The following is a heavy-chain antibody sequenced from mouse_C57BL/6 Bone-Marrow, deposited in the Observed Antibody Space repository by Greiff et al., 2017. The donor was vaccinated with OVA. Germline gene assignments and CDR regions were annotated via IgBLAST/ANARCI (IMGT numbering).Heavy chain of an antibody. D-gene: IGHD1-1*01. CDR2: IYPRSGNT. CDR3: ARRDYYGSSYGLAY. V-gene: IGHV1-81*01. Sequence: VNLVESGTELARPGASVKLSCKASGYTFTSYGIRWVKQRTGQGLEWIGEIYPRSGNTYYNEKFKGQTTLTADKSSHPSYMELRSLTSEDSAVYFGARRDYYGSSYGLAYWGQGTLVTVSA. CDR1: GYTFTSYG. J-gene: IGHJ3*01.